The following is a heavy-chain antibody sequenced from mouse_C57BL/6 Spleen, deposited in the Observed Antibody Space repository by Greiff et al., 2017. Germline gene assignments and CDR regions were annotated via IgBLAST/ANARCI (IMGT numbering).Heavy chain of an antibody. V-gene: IGHV1-39*01. J-gene: IGHJ4*01. CDR2: INPNYGTT. Sequence: QLQQSGPELVKPGASVKISCKASGYSFTDYNMNWVKQSNGKSLEWIGVINPNYGTTSYNQKFNGKATLTVDQSSSTAYMQLNSLTSEDSAVYYCARYPLLRYPYAMDYWGQGTSVTVSS. CDR3: ARYPLLRYPYAMDY. CDR1: GYSFTDYN. D-gene: IGHD1-1*01.